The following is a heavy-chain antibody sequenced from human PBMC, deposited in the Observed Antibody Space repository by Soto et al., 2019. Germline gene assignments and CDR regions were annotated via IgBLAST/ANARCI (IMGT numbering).Heavy chain of an antibody. D-gene: IGHD2-15*01. CDR3: ARLVQLLQGRWFDP. CDR2: IYYSGST. J-gene: IGHJ5*02. CDR1: GGSISSGDYY. Sequence: QVQLQESGPGLVKPSQTLSLTCTVSGGSISSGDYYWSWIRQPPGKGLEWIGYIYYSGSTYYNPSLRSRVTISVDSSKNQCSLKLSSVTAADTAVYYCARLVQLLQGRWFDPWGQGTLVTVSS. V-gene: IGHV4-30-4*01.